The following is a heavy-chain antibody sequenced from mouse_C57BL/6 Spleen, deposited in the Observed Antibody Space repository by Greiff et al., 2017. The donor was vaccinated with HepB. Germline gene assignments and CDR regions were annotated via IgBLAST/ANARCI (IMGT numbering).Heavy chain of an antibody. D-gene: IGHD1-1*01. CDR3: ARVGYYGSSRYFDY. CDR1: GFTFSSYA. V-gene: IGHV5-4*03. J-gene: IGHJ2*01. CDR2: ISDGGSYT. Sequence: EVKLVESGGGLVKPGGSLKLSCAASGFTFSSYAMSWVRQTPEKRLEWVATISDGGSYTYYPDNVKGRFTISRDNAKNNLYLQMSHLKSEDTAMYYCARVGYYGSSRYFDYWGQGTTLTVSS.